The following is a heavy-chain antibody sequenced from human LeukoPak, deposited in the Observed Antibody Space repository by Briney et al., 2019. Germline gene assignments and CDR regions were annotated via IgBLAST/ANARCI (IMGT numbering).Heavy chain of an antibody. CDR1: GFTFSSYA. J-gene: IGHJ4*02. Sequence: PGGSLRLSCAASGFTFSSYAMSWVRQAPGKGLEWVSAISGSGGSTYYADSVKGRFTISRDNSKNTLYLQMNSLRAEDTAVYYCAKDRRTYYYDSSGYPTPDFDYWGQGTLVTVSS. CDR3: AKDRRTYYYDSSGYPTPDFDY. D-gene: IGHD3-22*01. CDR2: ISGSGGST. V-gene: IGHV3-23*01.